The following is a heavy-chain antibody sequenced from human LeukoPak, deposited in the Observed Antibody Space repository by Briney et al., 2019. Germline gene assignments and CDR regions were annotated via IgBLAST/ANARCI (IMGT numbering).Heavy chain of an antibody. CDR2: IYYSGST. Sequence: PSETLSLTCTVSGGSISSSSYYWGWIRQPPGKGLEWIGSIYYSGSTYYNPSFKSRVTISVDTSKNQFSLKLSSVTAADTAVYYCARANRGYSGYDTNWFDPWGQGTLVTVSS. CDR3: ARANRGYSGYDTNWFDP. J-gene: IGHJ5*02. D-gene: IGHD5-12*01. CDR1: GGSISSSSYY. V-gene: IGHV4-39*07.